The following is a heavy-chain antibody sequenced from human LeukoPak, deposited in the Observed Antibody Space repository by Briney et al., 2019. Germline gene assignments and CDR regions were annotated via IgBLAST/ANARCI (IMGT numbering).Heavy chain of an antibody. D-gene: IGHD6-19*01. CDR2: IYRSGST. V-gene: IGHV4-38-2*01. CDR3: ARRHSSGWFYY. J-gene: IGHJ4*02. Sequence: SETLSLTCAVSGYSISSGYYWGWIRQPPGRGLEWIGNIYRSGSTSYNPSLKSRVTISVDTSKNQFSLKVNSVTAADTAVYYCARRHSSGWFYYWGQGTLVTVSS. CDR1: GYSISSGYY.